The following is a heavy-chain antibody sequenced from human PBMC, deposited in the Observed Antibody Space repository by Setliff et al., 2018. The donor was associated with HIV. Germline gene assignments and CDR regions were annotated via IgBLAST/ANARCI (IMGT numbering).Heavy chain of an antibody. CDR2: ISPSSTII. CDR1: GFSFSSYS. J-gene: IGHJ4*02. D-gene: IGHD1-20*01. CDR3: ARDYSRYTWNYFDY. V-gene: IGHV3-48*04. Sequence: PGGSLRLSWGASGFSFSSYSMNWVRQAPGKGLEWVSYISPSSTIIYYPDSVKGRFTISRDNAKKSLYLQMNSLRAEDTALYYCARDYSRYTWNYFDYWGQGTLVTVSS.